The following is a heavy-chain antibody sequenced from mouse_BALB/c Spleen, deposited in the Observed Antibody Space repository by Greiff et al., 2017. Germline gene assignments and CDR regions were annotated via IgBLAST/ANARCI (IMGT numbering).Heavy chain of an antibody. CDR1: GFTFSSYA. CDR3: ASLGLDY. Sequence: EVQGVESGGGLVKPGGSLKLSCAASGFTFSSYAMSWVRQTPEKRLEWVATISSGGSYTYYPDSVKGRFTISRDNAKNTLYLQMSSLRSEDTAMYYCASLGLDYWGQGTTLTVSS. V-gene: IGHV5-9-3*01. D-gene: IGHD4-1*01. J-gene: IGHJ2*01. CDR2: ISSGGSYT.